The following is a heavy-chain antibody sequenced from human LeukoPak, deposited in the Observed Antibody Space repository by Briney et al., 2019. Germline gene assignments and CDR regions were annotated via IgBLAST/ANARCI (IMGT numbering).Heavy chain of an antibody. CDR2: ISGSGGST. Sequence: PGGSLRLSCAASGFTFSSYAMSWVRQAPGKGLEWVSAISGSGGSTYYADSVKGRFTISRDNSKNALYLQMNSLRAEDTAVYYCAKARSSGWGLFDYWGQGTLVTVPS. CDR3: AKARSSGWGLFDY. V-gene: IGHV3-23*01. CDR1: GFTFSSYA. J-gene: IGHJ4*02. D-gene: IGHD6-19*01.